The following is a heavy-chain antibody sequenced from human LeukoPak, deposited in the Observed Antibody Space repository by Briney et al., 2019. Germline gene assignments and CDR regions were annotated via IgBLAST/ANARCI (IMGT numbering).Heavy chain of an antibody. CDR2: INPNSGGT. CDR1: GYSFTGYY. Sequence: ASVKVSCKASGYSFTGYYMHWVRQAPGQGLEWMGWINPNSGGTNYAQKFQGRVIMTRDTSISTAFMELSSLRSDDTAVYYCARETIITIFGGPRYYYGMDVWGQGTTVTVSS. J-gene: IGHJ6*02. D-gene: IGHD3-3*01. CDR3: ARETIITIFGGPRYYYGMDV. V-gene: IGHV1-2*02.